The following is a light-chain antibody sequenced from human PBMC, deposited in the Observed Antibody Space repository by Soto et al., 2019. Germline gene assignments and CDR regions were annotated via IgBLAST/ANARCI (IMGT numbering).Light chain of an antibody. Sequence: IHTSHSPSTLSASVGDMVTITFGAIHSINIRFAWYQQKPGKAPKLLIYKASSLESGVPSRFSGSESGTEFTLTISRLQADDFATYYCQQYNSYSLWTFGQGTKV. J-gene: IGKJ1*01. CDR1: HSINIR. CDR3: QQYNSYSLWT. CDR2: KAS. V-gene: IGKV1-5*03.